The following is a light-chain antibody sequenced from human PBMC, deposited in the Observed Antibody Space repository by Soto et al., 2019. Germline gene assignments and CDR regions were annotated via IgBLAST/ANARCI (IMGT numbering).Light chain of an antibody. Sequence: EIGLTQSPGTLSLSPGERTTLSCRASQSVGSTYLAWYQQKPGQAPRLLMYGASSRATGLPDRFSGSGSGTDFTLTISRLEPEDFAVYYCQQYGSSPPTFGQGTKVEI. J-gene: IGKJ1*01. V-gene: IGKV3-20*01. CDR3: QQYGSSPPT. CDR1: QSVGSTY. CDR2: GAS.